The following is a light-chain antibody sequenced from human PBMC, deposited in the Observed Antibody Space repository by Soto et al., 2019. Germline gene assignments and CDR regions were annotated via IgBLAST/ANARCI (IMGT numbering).Light chain of an antibody. CDR3: QQYNNWWT. CDR1: QSVSSN. Sequence: EIVMTQSPATLSGSPGERATLSCRASQSVSSNLAWYQQKPGQAPRLLIYGASTRATGIPARFSGSGSGTEFTLTISSLQSEDFAVYYCQQYNNWWTFGQGTKV. V-gene: IGKV3-15*01. CDR2: GAS. J-gene: IGKJ1*01.